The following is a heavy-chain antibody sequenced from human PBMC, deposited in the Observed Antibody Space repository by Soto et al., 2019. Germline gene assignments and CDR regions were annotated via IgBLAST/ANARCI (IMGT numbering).Heavy chain of an antibody. CDR2: IKEDGSDK. Sequence: ESGGALVQPGGSLRLSCAASGFTFSRYWMTWVRQAPGKGLEWVANIKEDGSDKYYVDSVKGRFTISRDNAQSSLYLQLNSLRAEDTAVYYCARQRDGYWGQGTLVTVSS. J-gene: IGHJ4*02. CDR3: ARQRDGY. CDR1: GFTFSRYW. V-gene: IGHV3-7*05.